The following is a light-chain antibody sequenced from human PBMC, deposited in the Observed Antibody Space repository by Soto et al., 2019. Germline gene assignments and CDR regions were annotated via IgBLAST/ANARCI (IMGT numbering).Light chain of an antibody. J-gene: IGLJ3*02. CDR1: NIGGKS. CDR2: DDR. Sequence: SSELTQPPSVSVAPGQTARITCGGDNIGGKSVHWYQQRPGQAPVLVVYDDRDRPSGIPERFSGSNSGNTATLTISRVEAGDEADYYCQVWDGSGDQVFGGGTKVTVL. V-gene: IGLV3-21*02. CDR3: QVWDGSGDQV.